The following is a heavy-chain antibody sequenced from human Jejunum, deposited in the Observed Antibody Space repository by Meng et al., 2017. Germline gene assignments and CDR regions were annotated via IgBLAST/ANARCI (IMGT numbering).Heavy chain of an antibody. Sequence: HLRGAGPEQVKPSPTLSLTSPVSGGPINSVDYYWTWLRQHPGKSLELIAYIYNSKTTYYIPSLKSLLIISFDKSKNQFSLRLTSATAADTAVYYCARADCRWGRCRFDDWGQGALVTVSS. CDR1: GGPINSVDYY. D-gene: IGHD2-15*01. CDR2: IYNSKTT. J-gene: IGHJ4*02. V-gene: IGHV4-31*01. CDR3: ARADCRWGRCRFDD.